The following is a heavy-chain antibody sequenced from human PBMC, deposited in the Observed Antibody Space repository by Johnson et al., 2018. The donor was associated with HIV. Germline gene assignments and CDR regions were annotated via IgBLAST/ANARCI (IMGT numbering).Heavy chain of an antibody. CDR1: GFTFGDYA. CDR3: ARAVGYAGSGSAFDI. V-gene: IGHV3-9*01. CDR2: INWNGGST. Sequence: VQLVESGGGLVQPGRSLRLSCAASGFTFGDYAMHWVRQAPGKGLEWVSGINWNGGSTGCADSVKGRFTVSRDKAKKSLDLRMKSLRAEETALYYCARAVGYAGSGSAFDIWGQGTRVTVSS. D-gene: IGHD3-10*01. J-gene: IGHJ3*02.